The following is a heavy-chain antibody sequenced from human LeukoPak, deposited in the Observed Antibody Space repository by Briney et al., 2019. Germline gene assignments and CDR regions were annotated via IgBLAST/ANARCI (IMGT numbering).Heavy chain of an antibody. CDR3: TRAIGGGRDPDFDY. CDR1: GFTFSGSA. V-gene: IGHV3-73*01. CDR2: IRSKVNSYAT. D-gene: IGHD2-15*01. J-gene: IGHJ4*02. Sequence: PGGSLRLSCAASGFTFSGSAMHWVRQASGKGLEWVGRIRSKVNSYATVYAAPVKGRFTISRDDSKNTLYLQMNSLKSEDTAVYYCTRAIGGGRDPDFDYWGQGTLVTVSS.